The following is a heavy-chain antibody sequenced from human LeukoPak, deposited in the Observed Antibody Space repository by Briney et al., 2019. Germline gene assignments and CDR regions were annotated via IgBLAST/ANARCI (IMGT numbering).Heavy chain of an antibody. CDR3: ARDRGTQGYGDYFDY. J-gene: IGHJ4*02. Sequence: SQTLSLTCTVSGGSISSYYWSWIRQPPGKGREWIGYIYYSGSTNYNPSLKSRVTISVDTSKTQFSLKLSSVTAADTAVYYCARDRGTQGYGDYFDYWGQGTLVTVSS. CDR2: IYYSGST. V-gene: IGHV4-59*01. D-gene: IGHD4-17*01. CDR1: GGSISSYY.